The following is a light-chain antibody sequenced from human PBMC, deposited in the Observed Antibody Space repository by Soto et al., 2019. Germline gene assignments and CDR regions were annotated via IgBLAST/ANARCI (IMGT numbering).Light chain of an antibody. J-gene: IGLJ1*01. CDR2: EVT. V-gene: IGLV2-8*01. CDR1: SSDVGYYDY. CDR3: SSYAGSNNFV. Sequence: QSALTQPPSASGFPGQSVTISCTGTSSDVGYYDYVCWYQQHPGKAPKLVIYEVTKRPSGVPDRVSASKSGNTASLTVSGLRAEDEADYYCSSYAGSNNFVFGSGNKLTAL.